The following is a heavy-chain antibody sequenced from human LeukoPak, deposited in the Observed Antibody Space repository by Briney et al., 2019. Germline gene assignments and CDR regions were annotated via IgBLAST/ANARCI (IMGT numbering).Heavy chain of an antibody. CDR3: VREPTRINLLTYGPWDAYDI. V-gene: IGHV3-48*04. D-gene: IGHD1-14*01. CDR2: ISDSGDTI. J-gene: IGHJ3*02. Sequence: GGSLRLSCAASGFSFNTYSMNWVRQAPGKGLEWISYISDSGDTIYSADSVKGRFTISRSNAENSLFLQMNSLRAEDTAMYYCVREPTRINLLTYGPWDAYDIWGQGTMVTVSS. CDR1: GFSFNTYS.